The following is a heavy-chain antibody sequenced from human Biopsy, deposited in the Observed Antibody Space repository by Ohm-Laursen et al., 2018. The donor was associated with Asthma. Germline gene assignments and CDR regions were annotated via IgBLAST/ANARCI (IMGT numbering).Heavy chain of an antibody. J-gene: IGHJ6*02. CDR1: GGTFSNFA. D-gene: IGHD6-19*01. Sequence: GASVKVSCKAPGGTFSNFAISWVRQALGQGLEWLGGIMTVFGTTNYAQKFQGRATITADESTSTAYMEVTSLRSEDTAIYYCARCQVGYSSGWSLLLKKIYYSGMDVWGQGTAVTVSS. CDR3: ARCQVGYSSGWSLLLKKIYYSGMDV. CDR2: IMTVFGTT. V-gene: IGHV1-69*13.